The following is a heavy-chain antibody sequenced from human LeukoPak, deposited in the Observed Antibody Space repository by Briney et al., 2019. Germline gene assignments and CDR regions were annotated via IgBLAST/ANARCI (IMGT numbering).Heavy chain of an antibody. V-gene: IGHV3-23*01. CDR3: AKDLYDLVYPISFDY. J-gene: IGHJ4*02. CDR2: ISGSGGST. D-gene: IGHD2-8*01. CDR1: GFSFSIYA. Sequence: GGSLRLSCAASGFSFSIYAMTWVRQAPGKGLEWVSAISGSGGSTYYADSVKGRFTISRDNSKNTLYLQINSLRDEDTAVYYCAKDLYDLVYPISFDYWGQGTLVTVSS.